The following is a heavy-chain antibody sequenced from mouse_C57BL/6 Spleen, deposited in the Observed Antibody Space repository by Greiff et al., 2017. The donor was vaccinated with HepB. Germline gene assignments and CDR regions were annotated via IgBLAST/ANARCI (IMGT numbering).Heavy chain of an antibody. Sequence: QVQLQQSGAELARPGASVKMSCKASGYTFTSYTMHWVKQRPGQGLEWIGYINPSSGYTKYNQKFKDKATLTADKSSSTAYMQLSSLTSEDSAVYYCARSWLLQDAMDYWGQGTSVTVSS. J-gene: IGHJ4*01. CDR2: INPSSGYT. V-gene: IGHV1-4*01. CDR3: ARSWLLQDAMDY. CDR1: GYTFTSYT. D-gene: IGHD2-3*01.